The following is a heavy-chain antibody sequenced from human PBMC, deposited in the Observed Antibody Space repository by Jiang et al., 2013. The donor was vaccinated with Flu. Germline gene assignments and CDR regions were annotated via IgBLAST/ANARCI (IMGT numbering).Heavy chain of an antibody. D-gene: IGHD6-6*01. CDR2: ITGSGDST. J-gene: IGHJ6*03. CDR1: GFTFSTYE. V-gene: IGHV3-48*03. CDR3: ARVVDNYYYFYYMDV. Sequence: QLLESGGGLVPPGGSLRLSCAASGFTFSTYEMNWVRQAPGKGLEWISYITGSGDSTYYADSVKGRFTISRDNAKNSLYLQMNSLRAEDTAVYYCARVVDNYYYFYYMDVWGKGTTLTVSS.